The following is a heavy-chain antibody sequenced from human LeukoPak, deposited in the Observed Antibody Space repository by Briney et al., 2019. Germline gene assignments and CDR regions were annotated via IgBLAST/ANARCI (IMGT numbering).Heavy chain of an antibody. J-gene: IGHJ6*02. CDR3: ARQRTSVGMDV. V-gene: IGHV1-2*06. CDR1: GYTFTGYY. D-gene: IGHD4-17*01. CDR2: INTKNGDT. Sequence: ASVKVSCKASGYTFTGYYMHWVRQAPGQGLEWMGRINTKNGDTDYPQNFQGRVTMTRDMSTSTVYMEVSSLRSEDTAVYYCARQRTSVGMDVWGQGTTVTVSS.